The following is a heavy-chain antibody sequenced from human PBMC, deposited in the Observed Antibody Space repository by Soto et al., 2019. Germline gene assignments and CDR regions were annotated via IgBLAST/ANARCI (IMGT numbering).Heavy chain of an antibody. CDR2: IIPIFGTA. J-gene: IGHJ4*02. CDR1: GGTFSSYA. Sequence: QVQLVQSGAEVKKPGSSVKVSCKASGGTFSSYAISWVRQAPGQGLEWMGGIIPIFGTANYAQKFQGRVTITADKSTSTAYMELSSLRSEDAAVYDCASDLDYGGNPPAYWGQGTLVTVSS. V-gene: IGHV1-69*06. D-gene: IGHD4-17*01. CDR3: ASDLDYGGNPPAY.